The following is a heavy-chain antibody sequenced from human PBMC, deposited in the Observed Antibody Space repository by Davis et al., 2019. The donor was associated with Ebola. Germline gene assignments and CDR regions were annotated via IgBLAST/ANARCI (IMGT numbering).Heavy chain of an antibody. Sequence: SETLSLTCAVYGGSLSGHYWSWIRQPPGKGLEWIGSIYYSGSTYYNPSLKSRVTISVDTSKNQFSLKLSSVTAADTAVYYCARQVGGVVVAPFDYWGQGTLVTVSS. D-gene: IGHD3-22*01. CDR1: GGSLSGHY. V-gene: IGHV4-34*01. J-gene: IGHJ4*02. CDR3: ARQVGGVVVAPFDY. CDR2: IYYSGST.